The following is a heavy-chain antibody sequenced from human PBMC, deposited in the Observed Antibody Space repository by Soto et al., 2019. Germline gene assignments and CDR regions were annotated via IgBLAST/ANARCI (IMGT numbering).Heavy chain of an antibody. V-gene: IGHV3-23*01. CDR2: ISGSGGST. J-gene: IGHJ6*02. CDR1: GFTFSSYA. Sequence: LRLSCAASGFTFSSYAMSWVRQAPGKGLEWVSAISGSGGSTYYADSVKGRFTISRDNSKNTLYLQMNSLRAEDTAVYYCAKDGTGTRFWYYGMDVWGQGTTVTVSS. CDR3: AKDGTGTRFWYYGMDV. D-gene: IGHD1-1*01.